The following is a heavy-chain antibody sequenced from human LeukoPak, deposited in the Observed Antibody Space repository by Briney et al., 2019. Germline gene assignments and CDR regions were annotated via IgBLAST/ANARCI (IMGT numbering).Heavy chain of an antibody. J-gene: IGHJ3*02. CDR3: ARKRSPGAFDI. CDR2: INSYSSDI. Sequence: GGSLRLSCAASGFTFSSYAMSWVRQAPGKGLDWVSSINSYSSDIYYADSVKGRSTISRDNAKNSLYLQMNSLRAEDTAVYYCARKRSPGAFDIWGQGTMVTVSS. V-gene: IGHV3-21*01. CDR1: GFTFSSYA.